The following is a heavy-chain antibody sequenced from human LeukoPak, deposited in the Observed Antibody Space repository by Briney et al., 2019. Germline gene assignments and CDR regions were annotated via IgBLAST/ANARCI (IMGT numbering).Heavy chain of an antibody. J-gene: IGHJ3*02. D-gene: IGHD3-10*01. Sequence: AELLKISCEGSGYSFTSYWSCRGRQMRGRGLGLVGIFYRGDSDTTYSPSSQGQVTTSADKSTSTAYLRWSSLKASDTAMYYCARLALGGSAQLIGAFDIWGQGTMVTVSS. CDR2: FYRGDSDT. CDR1: GYSFTSYW. V-gene: IGHV5-51*01. CDR3: ARLALGGSAQLIGAFDI.